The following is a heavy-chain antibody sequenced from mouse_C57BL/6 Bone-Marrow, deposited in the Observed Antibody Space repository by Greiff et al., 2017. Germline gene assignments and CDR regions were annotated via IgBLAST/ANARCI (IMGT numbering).Heavy chain of an antibody. D-gene: IGHD1-1*01. Sequence: DVQLQESGPGLVKPSQSLSLTCSVTGYSITSGYYWNWIRQFPGNKLEWMGYISYDGSNNYNPSLKNRIPITRDTSKNQFFLKLNSMTTEDTATYYCARDGTTVVAHWYFDVWGTGTTVTVSS. CDR1: GYSITSGYY. CDR2: ISYDGSN. J-gene: IGHJ1*03. CDR3: ARDGTTVVAHWYFDV. V-gene: IGHV3-6*01.